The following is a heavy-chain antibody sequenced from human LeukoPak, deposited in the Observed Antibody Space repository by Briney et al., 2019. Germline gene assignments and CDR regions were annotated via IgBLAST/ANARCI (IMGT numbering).Heavy chain of an antibody. D-gene: IGHD2-21*02. CDR3: ARGGFDCGGDCYSYYYYGMDV. J-gene: IGHJ6*02. CDR1: GGSFSGYY. Sequence: SETLSLTCAVYGGSFSGYYWSWIRQPPGKGLEWIGEINHSGSTNYNPSLKSRVTISVDTSKNQFSLKLSSVTAADTAVYYCARGGFDCGGDCYSYYYYGMDVWGQGTTVTVSS. V-gene: IGHV4-34*01. CDR2: INHSGST.